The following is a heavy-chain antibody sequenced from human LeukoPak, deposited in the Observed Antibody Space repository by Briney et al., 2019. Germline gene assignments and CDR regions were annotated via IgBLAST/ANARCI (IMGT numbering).Heavy chain of an antibody. CDR2: ISSSSSYI. D-gene: IGHD3-3*01. J-gene: IGHJ5*02. V-gene: IGHV3-21*01. Sequence: GGSLRLSCAASGFTFSSYRMNWVRQAPGKGLEWVSSISSSSSYIYYADSVKGGFTISRENAKNSLYVQMNRMRAEETGVYYGARDTYYDFWSGYYHPNWFDPWGQGTLVTVSS. CDR1: GFTFSSYR. CDR3: ARDTYYDFWSGYYHPNWFDP.